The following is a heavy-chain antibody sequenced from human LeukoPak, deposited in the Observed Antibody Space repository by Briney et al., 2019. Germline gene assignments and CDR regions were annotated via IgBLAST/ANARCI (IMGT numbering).Heavy chain of an antibody. D-gene: IGHD3-10*01. CDR1: GFTFSDFY. V-gene: IGHV4-34*01. Sequence: LRLSCAASGFTFSDFYMNWIRQPPGKGLEWIGEINHSGSTNYNPSLKSRVTISVDTSKNQFSLKLSSVTAADTAVYYCARLRVYYASGSYLNWFDPWGQGTLVTVSS. CDR3: ARLRVYYASGSYLNWFDP. J-gene: IGHJ5*02. CDR2: INHSGST.